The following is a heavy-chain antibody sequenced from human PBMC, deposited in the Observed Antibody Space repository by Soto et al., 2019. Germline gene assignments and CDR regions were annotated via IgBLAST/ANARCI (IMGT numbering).Heavy chain of an antibody. CDR3: AIEYSSSPPYYPIGY. V-gene: IGHV1-69*13. D-gene: IGHD6-6*01. Sequence: SVKVSCKASGYTFIKYGISWMRQAPGQGLEWMGWISPIFGTANYAQKFQGRVTITADESTSTAYMELSSLRSEDTAVYYCAIEYSSSPPYYPIGYWGQGTLVTVSS. CDR1: GYTFIKYG. J-gene: IGHJ4*02. CDR2: ISPIFGTA.